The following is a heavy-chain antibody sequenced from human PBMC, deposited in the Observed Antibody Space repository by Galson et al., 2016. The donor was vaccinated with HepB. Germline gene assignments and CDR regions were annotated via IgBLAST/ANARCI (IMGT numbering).Heavy chain of an antibody. D-gene: IGHD3-10*01. CDR1: GFSLSTSGVG. V-gene: IGHV2-5*02. CDR2: IYWADDT. CDR3: AHSLYYYGSGSYSFDL. Sequence: PALVKPTQTLTLTCTFSGFSLSTSGVGVGWIRQPPGKALEWPALIYWADDTRSRPSLKSRLTITKDTSKNQVVLTVTDMDPVDTATYYCAHSLYYYGSGSYSFDLWGRGTLVTVSS. J-gene: IGHJ2*01.